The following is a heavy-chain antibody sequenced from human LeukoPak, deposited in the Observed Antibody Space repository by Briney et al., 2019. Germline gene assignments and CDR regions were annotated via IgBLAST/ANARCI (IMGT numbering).Heavy chain of an antibody. V-gene: IGHV1-2*02. Sequence: GASVKVSCKASGYTFTGYYMHWVRQAPGQGLEWMGWINPNSGGTNYAQKFQGRVTMTRDTSISTAYMELSRLRSDDTAVYYCAREIPEDYYYMDVWGKGTTVTVSS. J-gene: IGHJ6*03. CDR2: INPNSGGT. D-gene: IGHD2-2*02. CDR1: GYTFTGYY. CDR3: AREIPEDYYYMDV.